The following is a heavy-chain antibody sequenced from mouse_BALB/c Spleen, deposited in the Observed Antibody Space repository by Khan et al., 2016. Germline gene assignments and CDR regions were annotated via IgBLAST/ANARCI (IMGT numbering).Heavy chain of an antibody. CDR2: IYPGDGDT. Sequence: QVRLQQSGAELARPGASVKLSCKATGYAFTNYWMQWVKQRPGQGLEWIGAIYPGDGDTRYTQKFKDKATLTADKSSSTAYMQLSSLASEDSAVHYCARGNSYYDCDYWGQGTTLTVSS. V-gene: IGHV1-87*01. J-gene: IGHJ2*01. CDR1: GYAFTNYW. CDR3: ARGNSYYDCDY. D-gene: IGHD2-4*01.